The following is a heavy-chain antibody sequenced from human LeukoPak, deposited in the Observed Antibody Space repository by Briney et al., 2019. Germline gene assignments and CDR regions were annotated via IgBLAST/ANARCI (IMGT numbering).Heavy chain of an antibody. CDR1: GGSISSGGYS. V-gene: IGHV4-30-4*07. Sequence: SETLSLTCAVSGGSISSGGYSWSWIRQPPGKGLEWIGYIYYSGSTYYNPSLKSRVTISVDTSKNQFSLKLRSVIAADTAVYYCARVTGYMIEDYFDYWGQGTLVTVSS. CDR2: IYYSGST. J-gene: IGHJ4*02. D-gene: IGHD3-22*01. CDR3: ARVTGYMIEDYFDY.